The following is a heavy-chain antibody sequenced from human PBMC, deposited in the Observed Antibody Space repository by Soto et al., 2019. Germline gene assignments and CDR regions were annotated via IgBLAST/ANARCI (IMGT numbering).Heavy chain of an antibody. D-gene: IGHD2-15*01. V-gene: IGHV4-28*01. CDR3: VRKPAAKGWFDP. CDR2: IYYSGTT. CDR1: GFSISTDYW. Sequence: QVQLQESGPGLVKPSDTLSLTCVVSGFSISTDYWWGWIRQPPGKGLEWIGYIYYSGTTYYNPSLKSRVTMSVDTSRSQFSLQLTAVTAVDTAVYYCVRKPAAKGWFDPWGQGTLVTVSA. J-gene: IGHJ5*02.